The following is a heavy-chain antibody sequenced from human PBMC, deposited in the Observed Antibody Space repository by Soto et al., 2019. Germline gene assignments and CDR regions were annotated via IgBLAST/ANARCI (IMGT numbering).Heavy chain of an antibody. CDR3: AKDGWFGKIPLDACDI. V-gene: IGHV3-30*18. J-gene: IGHJ3*02. CDR2: ISYDGSNK. Sequence: PGGSLRLSCAASGFTFSSYGMTWVRQATGTGLEWVAVISYDGSNKYYAESVKGRFTISRDNSKNTLYLQMNSRRAEDTAVYYCAKDGWFGKIPLDACDIWDQGTRFTVAS. D-gene: IGHD3-10*01. CDR1: GFTFSSYG.